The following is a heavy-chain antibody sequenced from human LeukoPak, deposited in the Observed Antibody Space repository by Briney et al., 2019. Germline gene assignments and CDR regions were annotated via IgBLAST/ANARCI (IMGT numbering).Heavy chain of an antibody. CDR3: ARVANRGVWFDP. Sequence: PSETLSLTCAVSGGSISSGGYSWSWIRQPPGKGLEWIGYIYHSGSTYYNPSLKSRVTISVDRSKNQFSLKLSSVTAADTAVYYYARVANRGVWFDPWGQGTLVTVSS. D-gene: IGHD2/OR15-2a*01. V-gene: IGHV4-30-2*01. J-gene: IGHJ5*02. CDR1: GGSISSGGYS. CDR2: IYHSGST.